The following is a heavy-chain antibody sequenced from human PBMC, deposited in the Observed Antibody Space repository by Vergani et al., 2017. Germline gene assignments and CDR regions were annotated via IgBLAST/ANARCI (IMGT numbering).Heavy chain of an antibody. Sequence: VQLVESGGGLVQPGGSLRLSCAASGFTFSSYGMHWVRQAPGKGLEWVAFIRYDGSNKYYADSVKGRFTISRDNSKNTLYLQMNSLRAEDTAVYYCASVAAKYYYYMDVWGKGTTVTVSS. CDR1: GFTFSSYG. CDR2: IRYDGSNK. J-gene: IGHJ6*03. D-gene: IGHD6-19*01. CDR3: ASVAAKYYYYMDV. V-gene: IGHV3-30*02.